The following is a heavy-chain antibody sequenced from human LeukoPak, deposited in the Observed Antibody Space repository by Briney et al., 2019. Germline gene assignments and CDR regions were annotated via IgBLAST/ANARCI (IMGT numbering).Heavy chain of an antibody. V-gene: IGHV3-30-3*01. CDR3: ARDISYYYGMDV. CDR2: TSSDLNVK. Sequence: GGSLGLSCAASGFTFRNYVIHWVRQAPGKGLEWVAVTSSDLNVKLYADSVKGRFTISRDNAKNTLYLQMNSLRAEDTAVYYCARDISYYYGMDVWGQGTTVTVSS. J-gene: IGHJ6*02. CDR1: GFTFRNYV.